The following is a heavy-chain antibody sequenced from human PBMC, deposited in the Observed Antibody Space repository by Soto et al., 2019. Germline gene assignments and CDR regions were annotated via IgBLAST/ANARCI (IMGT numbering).Heavy chain of an antibody. D-gene: IGHD3-22*01. Sequence: SETLSLTCTVSGGSISSDTYYWGWIRQPPGKGLEWIGYIYYSGSTNYNPSLKSRVTISVDTSKNQFSLKLSSVTAADTAVYYCARFDYYDSSGYLDFGPKWGQGTPVTVSS. V-gene: IGHV4-61*01. CDR1: GGSISSDTYY. J-gene: IGHJ4*02. CDR2: IYYSGST. CDR3: ARFDYYDSSGYLDFGPK.